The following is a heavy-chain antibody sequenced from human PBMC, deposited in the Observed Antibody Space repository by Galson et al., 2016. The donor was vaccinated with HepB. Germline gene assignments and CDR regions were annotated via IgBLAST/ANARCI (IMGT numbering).Heavy chain of an antibody. J-gene: IGHJ5*02. CDR2: ISGSGGSP. D-gene: IGHD3-3*01. CDR1: GFTFSNYA. CDR3: AKDIRSGFYSRWFDP. Sequence: SLRLSCAASGFTFSNYAMSWVRQAPGKGLEWVSAISGSGGSPYYADSVKGRFTISRDNSKNTLYLQMNSLRVEDTALYYCAKDIRSGFYSRWFDPWGQGTLFTVSS. V-gene: IGHV3-23*01.